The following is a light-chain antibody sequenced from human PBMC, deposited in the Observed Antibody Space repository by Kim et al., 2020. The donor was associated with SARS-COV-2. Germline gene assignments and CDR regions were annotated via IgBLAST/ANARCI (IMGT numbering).Light chain of an antibody. V-gene: IGKV1-39*01. CDR2: AAS. J-gene: IGKJ4*01. CDR1: QSIGTF. CDR3: QQSHTTPLLT. Sequence: DIQMTQSPSSLAASVGDRVTITCRASQSIGTFLNWYQQKPGKAPKLLIYAASTLQSGVPSRFSGSGSGTAFTLTNTSLQPEDFATYYCQQSHTTPLLTFGGGTKVDI.